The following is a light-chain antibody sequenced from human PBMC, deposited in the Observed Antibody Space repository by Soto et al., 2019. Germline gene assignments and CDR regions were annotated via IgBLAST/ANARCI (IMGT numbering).Light chain of an antibody. V-gene: IGLV2-14*01. CDR1: SSDVGGYNY. CDR3: SSYICSSTSYV. Sequence: QSVLTQPASVSGSPGQSITISCTGTSSDVGGYNYVSWYQQHPGKAPKLMIYDVSNRPSGVSNRFSGSKSGNTASLTISGLQAEDEADYYCSSYICSSTSYVFGTGTKVTVL. CDR2: DVS. J-gene: IGLJ1*01.